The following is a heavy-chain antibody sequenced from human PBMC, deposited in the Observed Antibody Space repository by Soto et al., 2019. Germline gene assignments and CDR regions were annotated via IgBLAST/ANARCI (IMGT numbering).Heavy chain of an antibody. CDR3: ARGPYDFWSGYHNLDY. CDR2: IYYSGST. V-gene: IGHV4-59*01. Sequence: PSETLSLTCTVSGGSISSYYWSWIRQPPGKGLEWIGYIYYSGSTNYNPSLKSRVTISVDTSKNQFSLKLSSVTAADTAVYYCARGPYDFWSGYHNLDYWGQGTPVTVSS. J-gene: IGHJ4*02. D-gene: IGHD3-3*01. CDR1: GGSISSYY.